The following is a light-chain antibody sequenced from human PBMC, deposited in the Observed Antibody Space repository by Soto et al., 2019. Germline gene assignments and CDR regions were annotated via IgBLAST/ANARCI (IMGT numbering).Light chain of an antibody. J-gene: IGKJ5*01. Sequence: EIVLTQSPGTLSLSPGERATLSCRAIQSVSSSYLAWYQQKPGQAPRLLIYGASSRATGIPDRFSGSGSGTDFTLTISRLEPEDFAVYYCQQYGSLPRTFGQGTRLEIK. CDR1: QSVSSSY. V-gene: IGKV3-20*01. CDR3: QQYGSLPRT. CDR2: GAS.